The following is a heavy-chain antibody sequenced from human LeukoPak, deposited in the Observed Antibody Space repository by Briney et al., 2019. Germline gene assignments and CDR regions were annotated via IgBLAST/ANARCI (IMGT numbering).Heavy chain of an antibody. CDR2: IIPIFGTA. CDR3: ARAGYDFWSGYRGYYFDY. CDR1: GGTFSSYA. V-gene: IGHV1-69*01. D-gene: IGHD3-3*01. J-gene: IGHJ4*02. Sequence: ASVKVSCKASGGTFSSYAISWVRQAPGQGLEWMGGIIPIFGTANYAQKFQGRVTITADESTSTAYMELSSLRSEDTAVYYCARAGYDFWSGYRGYYFDYWGQGTLVTVSS.